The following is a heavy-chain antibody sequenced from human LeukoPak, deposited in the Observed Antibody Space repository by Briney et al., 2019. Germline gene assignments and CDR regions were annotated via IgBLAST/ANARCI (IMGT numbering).Heavy chain of an antibody. D-gene: IGHD3-10*01. J-gene: IGHJ4*02. Sequence: PGGSLRLSCAASGFTFSDYWMTWVRQAPGKGLKWVANIKQDGSEGYYVDSVKGRFTVSRNNAKSSLYLQLNSLRAEDTAVYYCARDQYYYGSGSSGVYWGQGTLVTVSS. CDR1: GFTFSDYW. CDR2: IKQDGSEG. CDR3: ARDQYYYGSGSSGVY. V-gene: IGHV3-7*01.